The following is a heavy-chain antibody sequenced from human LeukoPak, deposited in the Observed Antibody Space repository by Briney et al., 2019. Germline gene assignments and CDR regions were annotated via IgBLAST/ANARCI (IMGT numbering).Heavy chain of an antibody. D-gene: IGHD3-22*01. CDR3: ARLSANSSAYFFDY. Sequence: PGGSLRLSCAASGFTVGSNYMSWVRQAPGKGLEWASIIYRGGSTNYADSVKGRFTISRDTPKNTLYLQMNSLRAEDTAVYYCARLSANSSAYFFDYWGQGTLVTVSS. J-gene: IGHJ4*02. CDR2: IYRGGST. CDR1: GFTVGSNY. V-gene: IGHV3-66*04.